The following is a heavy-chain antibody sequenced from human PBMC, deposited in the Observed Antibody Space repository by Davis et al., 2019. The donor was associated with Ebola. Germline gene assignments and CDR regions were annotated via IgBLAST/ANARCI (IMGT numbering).Heavy chain of an antibody. CDR2: IYYSGST. CDR3: ARFIKGLLWFWESQGDY. V-gene: IGHV4-39*01. Sequence: MPSETLSLTCTVSGGSISSSNYYWGWIRQPPGKGLEWIGSIYYSGSTYYNPSLKSRVTISVDTSKNQFSLKLSSVTAADTAVYYCARFIKGLLWFWESQGDYWGQGTLVTVSS. CDR1: GGSISSSNYY. D-gene: IGHD3-10*01. J-gene: IGHJ4*02.